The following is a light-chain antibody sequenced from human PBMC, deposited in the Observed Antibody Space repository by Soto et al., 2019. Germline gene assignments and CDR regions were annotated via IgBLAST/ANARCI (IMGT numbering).Light chain of an antibody. CDR2: KAS. CDR3: QQYNSYPYT. V-gene: IGKV1-5*03. CDR1: QTISSW. Sequence: DIQMTQSPSTLSASVGDRVTVTCRASQTISSWLAWYQQKPGKAPKLLIYKASSLESGVPSRFSGSGSGTEFTLTISSLQPDDFATYYCQQYNSYPYTFGQGTKLEIK. J-gene: IGKJ2*01.